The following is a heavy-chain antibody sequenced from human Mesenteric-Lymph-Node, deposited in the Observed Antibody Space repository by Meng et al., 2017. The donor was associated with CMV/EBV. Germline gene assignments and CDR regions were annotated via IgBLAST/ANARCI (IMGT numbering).Heavy chain of an antibody. V-gene: IGHV4-34*01. CDR1: GYY. D-gene: IGHD3-22*01. CDR2: INHSGSN. J-gene: IGHJ4*02. Sequence: GYYWSWIRQPPGKGLEWIGEINHSGSNNYNPSLKSRVTISVDTSKNQFSLKLSSVTAADTAVYYCARGLPPQTYYYDSSGRPRYFDYWGQGTLVTVSS. CDR3: ARGLPPQTYYYDSSGRPRYFDY.